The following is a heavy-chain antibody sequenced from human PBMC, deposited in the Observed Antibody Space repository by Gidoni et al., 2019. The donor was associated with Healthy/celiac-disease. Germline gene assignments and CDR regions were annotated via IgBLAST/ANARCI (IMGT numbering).Heavy chain of an antibody. D-gene: IGHD3-3*02. J-gene: IGHJ6*02. CDR2: IVVGSGNT. Sequence: QMQLVQSGPEVKKPGTSVKVSCKASGFTFTSSAVQWVRQARGQRLEWIGWIVVGSGNTNYAQKFQERVSITRDMSTSTAYMELSSLRSEDTAVYYCAAGFSRGYGMDVWGQGTTVT. CDR1: GFTFTSSA. V-gene: IGHV1-58*01. CDR3: AAGFSRGYGMDV.